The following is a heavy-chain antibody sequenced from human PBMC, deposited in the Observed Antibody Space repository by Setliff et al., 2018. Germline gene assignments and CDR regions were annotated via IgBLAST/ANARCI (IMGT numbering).Heavy chain of an antibody. V-gene: IGHV3-21*01. CDR1: GFTFRSYA. CDR3: VRDRGSGSYFLRYFDY. CDR2: ISSSSSYI. J-gene: IGHJ4*02. Sequence: GGSLRLSCAASGFTFRSYAMNWIRQAPGKGLEWVSSISSSSSYIYYADSVKGRFTISRDNAKNSLYLQMNSLRAEDTAVYYCVRDRGSGSYFLRYFDYWGQGTLVTVSS. D-gene: IGHD1-26*01.